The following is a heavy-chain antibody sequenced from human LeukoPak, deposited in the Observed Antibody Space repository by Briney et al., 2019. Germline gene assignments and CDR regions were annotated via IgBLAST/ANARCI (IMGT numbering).Heavy chain of an antibody. V-gene: IGHV3-15*01. J-gene: IGHJ5*02. CDR1: GFTFSNAW. CDR3: TTLGSIVGARGDP. D-gene: IGHD1-26*01. CDR2: IKSKTDGVPT. Sequence: GGSLRLFCAASGFTFSNAWMRGVRQATGKGVEWVGRIKSKTDGVPTDYAAPVKGRFTVSRDDSKTTLYLQMNSLKTEDTAVYYCTTLGSIVGARGDPWGQGTLVTVSS.